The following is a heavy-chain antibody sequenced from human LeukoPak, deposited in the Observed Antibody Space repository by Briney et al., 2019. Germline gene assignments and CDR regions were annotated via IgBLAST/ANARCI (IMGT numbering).Heavy chain of an antibody. CDR3: ARDLLLWFGETHPSVDY. CDR2: INPNSGGT. J-gene: IGHJ4*02. D-gene: IGHD3-10*01. CDR1: GYTFTGYY. V-gene: IGHV1-2*06. Sequence: ASVKVSCKASGYTFTGYYMHWVRQAPGQGLEWMGRINPNSGGTNYAQKSQGRVTMTRDTSISTAYMELSRLRSDDTAVYYCARDLLLWFGETHPSVDYWGQGTLVTVSS.